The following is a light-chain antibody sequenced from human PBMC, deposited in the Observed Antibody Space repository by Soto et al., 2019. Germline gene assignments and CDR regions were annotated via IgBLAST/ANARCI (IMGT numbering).Light chain of an antibody. CDR3: QQYGGAPPYT. J-gene: IGKJ2*01. Sequence: TQSPSTLSASVGDRATLSCRASQSVSSIYLAWYQQKPGQAPRLLIYRASSRATGIPDRFSGSGSGTDFTLTISRLEPEDFAVYYCQQYGGAPPYTFGQGTKLEIK. V-gene: IGKV3-20*01. CDR2: RAS. CDR1: QSVSSIY.